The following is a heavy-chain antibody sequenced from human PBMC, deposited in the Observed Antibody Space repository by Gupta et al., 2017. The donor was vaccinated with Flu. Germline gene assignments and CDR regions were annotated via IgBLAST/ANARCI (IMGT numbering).Heavy chain of an antibody. Sequence: QVQLQESGPGLVKPSQTLSLTCTVSGGSISSGSYYWSWIRQPAGKGLEWIGRIYTSGSTNYNPSLKSRVTISVDTSKNQFSLKLSSVTAADTAVYYCARGILESPVDYWGQGTLVTVSS. CDR3: ARGILESPVDY. D-gene: IGHD3-3*01. J-gene: IGHJ4*02. V-gene: IGHV4-61*02. CDR2: IYTSGST. CDR1: GGSISSGSYY.